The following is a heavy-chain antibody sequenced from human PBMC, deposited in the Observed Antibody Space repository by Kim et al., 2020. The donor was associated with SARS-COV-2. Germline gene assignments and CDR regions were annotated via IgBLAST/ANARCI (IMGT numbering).Heavy chain of an antibody. V-gene: IGHV3-30-3*01. J-gene: IGHJ4*02. CDR2: ISYDGSNK. D-gene: IGHD3-10*01. CDR3: ARARGFGELLEVDY. Sequence: GGSLRLSCAASGFTFSSYAMHWVRQAPGKGLEWVAVISYDGSNKYYADSVKGRFTISRDNSKNTLYLQMNSLRAEDTAVYYCARARGFGELLEVDYWGQGTLVTVSS. CDR1: GFTFSSYA.